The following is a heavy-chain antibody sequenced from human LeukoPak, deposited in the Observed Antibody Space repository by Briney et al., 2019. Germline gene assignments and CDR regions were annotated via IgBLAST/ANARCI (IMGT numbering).Heavy chain of an antibody. CDR2: IRSDGSNK. CDR1: GFTFSTYG. J-gene: IGHJ4*02. CDR3: AKGKNTGSYLSHVDY. D-gene: IGHD3-10*01. Sequence: PGGSLRLSCAASGFTFSTYGMHWVRQAPGKGLELVAFIRSDGSNKYYADSVKGRFTISRDNSKNTLYLQMNSLRTEDTALYYCAKGKNTGSYLSHVDYWGQGTLVTVSS. V-gene: IGHV3-30*02.